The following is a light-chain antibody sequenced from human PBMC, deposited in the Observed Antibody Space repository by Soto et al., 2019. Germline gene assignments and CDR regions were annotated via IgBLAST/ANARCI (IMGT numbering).Light chain of an antibody. Sequence: EIVLTQSPGTLSLSPGERATLSCRASQSVSSSYLAWYQQKPGQAPRLLFYGASSRATAIPDRYSGSGSGTDFTLTISRLEPEDYAVYNCQQYGSAPLTFGGGTKVEIK. CDR1: QSVSSSY. J-gene: IGKJ4*01. V-gene: IGKV3-20*01. CDR2: GAS. CDR3: QQYGSAPLT.